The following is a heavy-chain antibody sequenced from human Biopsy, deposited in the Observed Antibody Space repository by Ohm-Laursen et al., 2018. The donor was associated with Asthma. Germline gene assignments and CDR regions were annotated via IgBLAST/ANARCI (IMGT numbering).Heavy chain of an antibody. J-gene: IGHJ2*01. CDR3: ARAVSSSSYWYFDL. CDR1: GDAMSTSGSY. CDR2: IYYSGRT. V-gene: IGHV4-39*02. D-gene: IGHD6-6*01. Sequence: PGTLSLTCIVSGDAMSTSGSYWGWIRQSPGKGLEWIGSIYYSGRTYYNPSLESRVTISADTLKNHFSLKVTSVTAADTAVYYCARAVSSSSYWYFDLWGRGDLVTVSS.